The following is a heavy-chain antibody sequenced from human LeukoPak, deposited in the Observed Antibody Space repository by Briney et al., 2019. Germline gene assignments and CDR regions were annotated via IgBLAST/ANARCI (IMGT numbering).Heavy chain of an antibody. D-gene: IGHD4/OR15-4a*01. CDR1: GFTFSSYG. Sequence: GGSLRLSCAASGFTFSSYGMHWVRQAPGKGLEWVTFIWHDGSKKYYADSMKGRFTISRDNSKYTLYLQMNSLRAEDTAVYYCAKGGVGPNDYHAFDNWGQGTMVTVSS. J-gene: IGHJ3*02. V-gene: IGHV3-30*02. CDR2: IWHDGSKK. CDR3: AKGGVGPNDYHAFDN.